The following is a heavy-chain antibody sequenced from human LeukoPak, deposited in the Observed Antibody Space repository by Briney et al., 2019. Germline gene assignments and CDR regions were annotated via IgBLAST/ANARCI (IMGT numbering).Heavy chain of an antibody. CDR3: ARRGRAVAGYFDC. CDR1: GYTFTSYY. V-gene: IGHV1-46*01. Sequence: ASVKVSCKASGYTFTSYYMHRVRQAPGQGLEWMGIINPSGGSTSYAQKFQGRVTMTRDTSTSTVYMELSSLRSEDTAVYYCARRGRAVAGYFDCWGQGTLVTVSS. J-gene: IGHJ4*02. D-gene: IGHD6-19*01. CDR2: INPSGGST.